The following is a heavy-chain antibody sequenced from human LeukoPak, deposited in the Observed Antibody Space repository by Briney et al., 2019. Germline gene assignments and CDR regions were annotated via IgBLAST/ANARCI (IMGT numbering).Heavy chain of an antibody. Sequence: SETLSLTCTVSGGSISSGRNYWTWIRQPAGKGLEWIGRIYIFSGSTNYNPSLKSRVTISVDTSKNQFSLKLNSVTAADTAIYYCARQRTVVTPEFFDYWGQGTLVTVSS. D-gene: IGHD4-23*01. CDR2: IYIFSGST. V-gene: IGHV4-61*02. CDR3: ARQRTVVTPEFFDY. CDR1: GGSISSGRNY. J-gene: IGHJ4*02.